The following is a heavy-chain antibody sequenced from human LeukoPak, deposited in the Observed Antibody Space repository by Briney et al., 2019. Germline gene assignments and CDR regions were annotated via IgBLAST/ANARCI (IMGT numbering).Heavy chain of an antibody. CDR1: NYTFTSYG. CDR2: INAYNGDT. V-gene: IGHV1-18*01. Sequence: GASVKVSCKASNYTFTSYGISWVRQAPRQGLEWMAWINAYNGDTNYAQKLQGRVTLTTDTSTSTAYMELRSLRSDDTAVYYCARGTDYGDSPLWGQGTLVTVSS. CDR3: ARGTDYGDSPL. J-gene: IGHJ4*02. D-gene: IGHD4-17*01.